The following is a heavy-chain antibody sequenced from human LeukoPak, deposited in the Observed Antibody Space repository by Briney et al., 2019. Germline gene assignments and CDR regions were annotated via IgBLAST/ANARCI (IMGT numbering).Heavy chain of an antibody. V-gene: IGHV1-18*01. J-gene: IGHJ4*02. CDR2: ISAYNGNT. Sequence: ASVKVSCKASGYTFTSYGISWVRQAPGQGLEWMGWISAYNGNTNYAQKLQGRVTMTTDTSTSTAYMELRSLRSDDTAVYYCARDYKFIEMATIRGPSFDYWGQGTLVTVSS. CDR3: ARDYKFIEMATIRGPSFDY. CDR1: GYTFTSYG. D-gene: IGHD5-24*01.